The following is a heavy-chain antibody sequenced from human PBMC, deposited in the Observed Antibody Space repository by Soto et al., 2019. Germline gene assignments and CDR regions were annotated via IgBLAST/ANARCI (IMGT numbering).Heavy chain of an antibody. CDR3: AKDLSDGRPLDQYYFDY. CDR2: ISGSGGST. CDR1: GFTFSSYA. V-gene: IGHV3-23*01. D-gene: IGHD1-1*01. J-gene: IGHJ4*02. Sequence: GGSLRLSCAASGFTFSSYAMSWVRQAPGKGLEWVSAISGSGGSTYYADSVKGRFTISRDNSKNTLYLQMNSLRAEDTAVYYCAKDLSDGRPLDQYYFDYWGQGTLVTVSS.